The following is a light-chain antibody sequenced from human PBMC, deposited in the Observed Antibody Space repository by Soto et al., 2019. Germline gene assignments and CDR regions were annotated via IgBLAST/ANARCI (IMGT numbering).Light chain of an antibody. CDR1: QGISSY. CDR3: QQLHSYPRT. V-gene: IGKV1-9*01. CDR2: AAS. J-gene: IGKJ1*01. Sequence: DIQLTQSPSFLSVSVGDRVTITCRASQGISSYLAWYQLKPGRAPKLLIYAASTLQSGVPSRFSGSGSGTEFTLTISSLQPEDFATYYCQQLHSYPRTFGQGTKVEI.